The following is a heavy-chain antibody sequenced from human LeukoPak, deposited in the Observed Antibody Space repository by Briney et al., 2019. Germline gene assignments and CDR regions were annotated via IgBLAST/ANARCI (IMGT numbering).Heavy chain of an antibody. J-gene: IGHJ4*02. CDR3: ARTATIGYYFDY. V-gene: IGHV1-69*05. CDR2: IIPIFGTA. D-gene: IGHD5-24*01. CDR1: GGTFSSYA. Sequence: SVKVSCKASGGTFSSYAISWVRQAPGQGLEWMGGIIPIFGTANYAQKFQGRVTITTDESTSTAYMELSSLRSEDTAVYYCARTATIGYYFDYWGQGTPLTVSS.